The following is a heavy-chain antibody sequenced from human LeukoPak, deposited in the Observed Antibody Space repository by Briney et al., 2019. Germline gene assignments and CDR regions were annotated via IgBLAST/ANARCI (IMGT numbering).Heavy chain of an antibody. Sequence: PSGGSLRLSCAASGFTFSSYAMSWVRQAPGKGLEWVSAISGSGGSTYYADSVKGRFTISRDNSKNTLYLQMNSLRAEDTAVYYCARDPAPQYYGGNLDPVWYFDYWGQGTLVTVSS. CDR1: GFTFSSYA. J-gene: IGHJ4*02. V-gene: IGHV3-23*01. D-gene: IGHD4-17*01. CDR3: ARDPAPQYYGGNLDPVWYFDY. CDR2: ISGSGGST.